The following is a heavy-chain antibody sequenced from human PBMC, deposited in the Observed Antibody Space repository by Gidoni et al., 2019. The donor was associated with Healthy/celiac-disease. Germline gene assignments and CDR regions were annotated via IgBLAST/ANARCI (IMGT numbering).Heavy chain of an antibody. Sequence: QLQLQESGPGLVKPSETLSLTCTGSGGSISSSSCYWGWIRQPPGKGLEWIGGFYSSVDTYYNPSLKSRVTISVDTSKNQFSPKLSSVTAADTAVYYCARLSSSWFSDYWGQGTLVTVSS. CDR2: FYSSVDT. J-gene: IGHJ4*02. D-gene: IGHD6-13*01. CDR1: GGSISSSSCY. V-gene: IGHV4-39*01. CDR3: ARLSSSWFSDY.